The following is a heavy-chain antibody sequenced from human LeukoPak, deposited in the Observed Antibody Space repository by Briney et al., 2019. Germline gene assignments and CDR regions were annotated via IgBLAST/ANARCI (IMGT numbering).Heavy chain of an antibody. CDR3: ARDEDHAAAY. V-gene: IGHV3-7*03. CDR1: GFTFFRSW. J-gene: IGHJ4*02. D-gene: IGHD2-15*01. CDR2: INQDGSEK. Sequence: PGGSLRLSCAASGFTFFRSWMSWVRQAPGKGLEWVANINQDGSEKYYVDSVKGRFTISRDNAKNSLYLQMNILRADDTAVYYCARDEDHAAAYWGQGTLVTVSS.